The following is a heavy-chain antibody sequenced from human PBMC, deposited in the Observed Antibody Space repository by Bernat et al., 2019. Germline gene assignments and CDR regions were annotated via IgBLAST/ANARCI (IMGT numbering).Heavy chain of an antibody. Sequence: QVTLKESGPVLVKPTETLTLTCTVSGFSLSNARMGVSWIHQPPGKALEWLAHIFSNDEKSYSTSLKSRLTISKDTSKSQVVLTMTNMDPVDTATYYCAREWYSSSWYYWYFDLWGRGTLVTVSS. V-gene: IGHV2-26*01. CDR2: IFSNDEK. CDR3: AREWYSSSWYYWYFDL. D-gene: IGHD6-13*01. CDR1: GFSLSNARMG. J-gene: IGHJ2*01.